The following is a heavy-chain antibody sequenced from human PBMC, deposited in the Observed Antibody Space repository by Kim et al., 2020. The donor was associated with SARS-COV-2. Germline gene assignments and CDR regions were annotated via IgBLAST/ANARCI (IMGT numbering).Heavy chain of an antibody. CDR2: IGVRGDT. CDR3: TRGGTRWGDQSFDS. CDR1: GFTFSSYD. D-gene: IGHD7-27*01. V-gene: IGHV3-13*01. Sequence: GGSLRLSCAASGFTFSSYDFLWVRQTPGSGLEWVSAIGVRGDTYYSESVKGRFTVSRENAKNSLSLQMNCLTAGDTAVYFCTRGGTRWGDQSFDSWGRGTLVTVSS. J-gene: IGHJ4*02.